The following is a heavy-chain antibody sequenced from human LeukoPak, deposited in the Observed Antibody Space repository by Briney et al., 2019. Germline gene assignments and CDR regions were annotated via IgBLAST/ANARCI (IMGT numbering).Heavy chain of an antibody. J-gene: IGHJ4*02. V-gene: IGHV1-69*13. CDR1: GGTFSSYA. Sequence: ASVKVSCKASGGTFSSYAISWVRQAPGQGLKWMGGIIPIFGTANYAQKFQGRVTITADESTSTAYMELSSLRSEDTAVYYCATQPSGEGYFDYWGQGTLVTVSS. D-gene: IGHD3-10*01. CDR3: ATQPSGEGYFDY. CDR2: IIPIFGTA.